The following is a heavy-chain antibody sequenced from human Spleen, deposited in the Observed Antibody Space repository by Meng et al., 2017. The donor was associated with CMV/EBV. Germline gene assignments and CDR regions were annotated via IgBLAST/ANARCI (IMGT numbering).Heavy chain of an antibody. CDR3: VRDPGYCTSVNCQGVDP. V-gene: IGHV4-59*12. CDR1: GGSISSYY. Sequence: SETLSLTCTVSGGSISSYYWSWIRQPPGKGLEWIGYIYYSGSTNYNPSLKSRVTISVGTSKNQFSLNLSSVTAADTAVYYCVRDPGYCTSVNCQGVDPWGQGTLVTVSS. D-gene: IGHD2-8*02. CDR2: IYYSGST. J-gene: IGHJ5*02.